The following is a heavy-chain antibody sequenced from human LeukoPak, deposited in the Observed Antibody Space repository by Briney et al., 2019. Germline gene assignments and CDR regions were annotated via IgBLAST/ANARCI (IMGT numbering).Heavy chain of an antibody. CDR2: ISSSGSTI. V-gene: IGHV3-48*04. CDR3: ARDAMGYIDY. D-gene: IGHD2-2*02. Sequence: GSLRLSCAASGSTFNSYSMNLVRQAPGKGLEWVSYISSSGSTIYYADSVKGRFTISRDNAKNSLYLQMNSLRAEDTAVYYCARDAMGYIDYWGQGTLVTVSS. CDR1: GSTFNSYS. J-gene: IGHJ4*02.